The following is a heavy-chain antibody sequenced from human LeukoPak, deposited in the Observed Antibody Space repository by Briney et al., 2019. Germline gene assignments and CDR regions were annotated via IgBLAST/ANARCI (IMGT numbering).Heavy chain of an antibody. J-gene: IGHJ4*02. D-gene: IGHD5-12*01. Sequence: SETLSLTCSVSGDSMNGYYWIWIRQTAGEGLEWIGRLFTGGNAECNPSLKSRVTMSVETSKSQFSLKLTSVTAADTAIYYCARGLRWDSGNDWGPEHWGQGVLVTVSS. CDR1: GDSMNGYY. V-gene: IGHV4-4*07. CDR2: LFTGGNA. CDR3: ARGLRWDSGNDWGPEH.